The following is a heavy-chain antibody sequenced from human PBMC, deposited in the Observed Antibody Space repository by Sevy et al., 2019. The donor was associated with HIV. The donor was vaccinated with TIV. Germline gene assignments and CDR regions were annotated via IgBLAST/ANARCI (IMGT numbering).Heavy chain of an antibody. D-gene: IGHD5-18*01. J-gene: IGHJ4*02. CDR2: ITSSHGAK. CDR1: GFSFSDYH. CDR3: VGRRYRVGHSWSYFFDF. Sequence: GGSLRLSCVTSGFSFSDYHMSWIRLAPGKGLEWISHITSSHGAKVSADSVRGRFDISRDNARKSVYLQMNRLQVEDTATYFCVGRRYRVGHSWSYFFDFWGQGTPVTVSS. V-gene: IGHV3-11*01.